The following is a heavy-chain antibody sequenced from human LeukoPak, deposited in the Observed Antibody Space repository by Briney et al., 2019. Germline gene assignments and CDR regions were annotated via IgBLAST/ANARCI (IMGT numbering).Heavy chain of an antibody. Sequence: PSETLSLTCTVSGGSISSSSYYWGWIRQPPGKGLEWIGSIYYSGSTYYNPSLKSRVTISVDTSKNQFSLKLSSVTAADTAVYYCARGRGYSYGTSFDYWGQGTLVTVSS. J-gene: IGHJ4*02. CDR2: IYYSGST. V-gene: IGHV4-39*07. CDR1: GGSISSSSYY. D-gene: IGHD5-18*01. CDR3: ARGRGYSYGTSFDY.